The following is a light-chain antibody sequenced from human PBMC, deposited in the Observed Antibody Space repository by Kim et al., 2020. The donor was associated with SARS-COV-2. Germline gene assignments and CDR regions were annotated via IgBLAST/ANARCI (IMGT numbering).Light chain of an antibody. Sequence: AQGERDNLTCRASQTINNRLVWYQQKPGQAPRLLIYDATTRATGIPARFIGSGSETDVTLTISSLQSEDFAVYYCQQSNDWPPLTFGQGTKVDIK. J-gene: IGKJ1*01. CDR1: QTINNR. CDR2: DAT. CDR3: QQSNDWPPLT. V-gene: IGKV3-15*01.